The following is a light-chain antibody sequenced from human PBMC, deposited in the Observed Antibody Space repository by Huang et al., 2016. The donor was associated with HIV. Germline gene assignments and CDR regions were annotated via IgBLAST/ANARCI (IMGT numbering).Light chain of an antibody. Sequence: EIMMTQSPATLSVSPGGRATLSCRASQNVRNNLAWYQQKPGQAPRPLSAETSARASGIPARLSGSGSATDFTLTISGLQSEDFAIYYCQQYDKWPPGLTFGGGTTVEI. CDR2: ETS. CDR3: QQYDKWPPGLT. J-gene: IGKJ4*01. CDR1: QNVRNN. V-gene: IGKV3D-15*01.